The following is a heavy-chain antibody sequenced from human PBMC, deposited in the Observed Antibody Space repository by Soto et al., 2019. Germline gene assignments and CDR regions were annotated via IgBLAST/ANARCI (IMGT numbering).Heavy chain of an antibody. V-gene: IGHV4-34*01. Sequence: SETLSLTCAVYGGSFSGYYWSWIRQPPGKGLEWIGEINHSGSTNYNPSLKSRVTISVDTSKNQFSLKLSSVTAADTAVYYCARGWQRNYYYYGMAVWGQGTTVTVSS. CDR1: GGSFSGYY. J-gene: IGHJ6*02. D-gene: IGHD6-25*01. CDR3: ARGWQRNYYYYGMAV. CDR2: INHSGST.